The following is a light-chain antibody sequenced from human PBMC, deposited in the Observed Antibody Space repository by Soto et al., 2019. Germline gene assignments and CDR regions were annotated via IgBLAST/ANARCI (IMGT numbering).Light chain of an antibody. CDR1: QGISGW. Sequence: DIQMTQSPSTLSASVGDRVTITCRASQGISGWLAWYQQKPGKAHRLLIYKASSLESGVPSRFICSGLGTKFTLTISSLQPDDFRSYYCLQYDTYCLTFRQVTKLEIK. CDR3: LQYDTYCLT. J-gene: IGKJ2*01. V-gene: IGKV1-5*03. CDR2: KAS.